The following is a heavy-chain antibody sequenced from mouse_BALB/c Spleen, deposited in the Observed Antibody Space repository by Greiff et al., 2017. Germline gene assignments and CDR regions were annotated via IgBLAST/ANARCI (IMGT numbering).Heavy chain of an antibody. J-gene: IGHJ4*01. CDR2: ISSGSSTI. CDR1: GFTFSSFG. D-gene: IGHD2-10*02. V-gene: IGHV5-17*02. Sequence: EVKLVESGGGLVQPGGSRKLSCAASGFTFSSFGMHWVRQAPEKGLEWVAYISSGSSTIYYPDSVKGRFTISRDNARNILYLQMSSLRSEDTAMYYCARELYGPYAMDYWGQGTSVTVSS. CDR3: ARELYGPYAMDY.